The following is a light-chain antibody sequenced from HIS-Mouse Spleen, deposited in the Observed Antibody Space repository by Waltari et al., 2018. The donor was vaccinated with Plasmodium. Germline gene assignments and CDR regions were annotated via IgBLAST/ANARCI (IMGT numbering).Light chain of an antibody. J-gene: IGLJ2*01. Sequence: QSALTQPASVSGSPGPSITISCTGTSSDVGGYNYVSWYQQHPGKAPKRMIYDVSKRPSGVSNRFSGSKSGNTASLTISGLQAEDEADYYCISYTSSSTLVFGGGTKLTVL. CDR3: ISYTSSSTLV. CDR1: SSDVGGYNY. CDR2: DVS. V-gene: IGLV2-14*03.